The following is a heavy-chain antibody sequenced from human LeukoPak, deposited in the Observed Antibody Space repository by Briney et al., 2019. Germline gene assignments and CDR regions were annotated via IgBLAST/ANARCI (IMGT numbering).Heavy chain of an antibody. CDR2: IREERGQE. V-gene: IGHV3-7*03. D-gene: IGHD5-18*01. Sequence: GGSLRLSCVASGLTVSNHWMSWVRQAPGKGLEWVANIREERGQEYYVDSVKGRFTISKNSAKNSLYLQMNTPRVEDTAMYYCTSLDTAKQPLANHWGQGTLVTVSS. CDR3: TSLDTAKQPLANH. J-gene: IGHJ5*02. CDR1: GLTVSNHW.